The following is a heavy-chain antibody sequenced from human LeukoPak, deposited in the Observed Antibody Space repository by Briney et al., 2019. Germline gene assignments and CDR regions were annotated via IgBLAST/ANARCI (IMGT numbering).Heavy chain of an antibody. CDR2: IYTSGST. V-gene: IGHV4-4*07. CDR3: ARAPEVWGTSWFDP. Sequence: PSETLSLTCTVSGGSISSYYWSWIRQPAGKGLEWIGRIYTSGSTNYNPSLKSRVTMSVDTSKNQFSLKLSSVTAADTAVYYCARAPEVWGTSWFDPWGQGTLVTVSS. J-gene: IGHJ5*02. D-gene: IGHD3-16*01. CDR1: GGSISSYY.